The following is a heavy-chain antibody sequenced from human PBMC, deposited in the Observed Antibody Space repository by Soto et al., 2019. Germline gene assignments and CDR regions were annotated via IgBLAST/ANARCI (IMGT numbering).Heavy chain of an antibody. Sequence: QVQLQESGPGLVKPSQTLSLTCTVSVGSITSAGYYWSWIRQHPGKGLEWIGYIYYSGGTYHNPSLESRVTISVDTSKSQFSLKLSSVTAADAAVYYCARSIQYYYGMDVWGQGTTVTVSS. CDR3: ARSIQYYYGMDV. V-gene: IGHV4-31*03. J-gene: IGHJ6*02. CDR2: IYYSGGT. D-gene: IGHD5-18*01. CDR1: VGSITSAGYY.